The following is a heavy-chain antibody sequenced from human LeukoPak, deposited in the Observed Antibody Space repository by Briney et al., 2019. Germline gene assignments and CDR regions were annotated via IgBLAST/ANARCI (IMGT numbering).Heavy chain of an antibody. J-gene: IGHJ4*02. Sequence: SVKVSCKASGGTFSSYAISWVRQAPGQGLEWMGGIIPIFGTANYAQKFQGRVTITADGSTSTAYMELSSLRSEDTAVYYCARGSSTGSYYRHFDYWGQGTLVTVSS. V-gene: IGHV1-69*13. CDR2: IIPIFGTA. CDR1: GGTFSSYA. CDR3: ARGSSTGSYYRHFDY. D-gene: IGHD1-26*01.